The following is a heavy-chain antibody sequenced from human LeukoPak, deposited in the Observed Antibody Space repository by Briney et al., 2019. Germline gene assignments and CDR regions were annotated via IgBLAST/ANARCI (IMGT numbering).Heavy chain of an antibody. J-gene: IGHJ5*02. CDR3: ARVVVVAATAVQYNWFDP. Sequence: PSVKVSCKASGYTFTSYYMHWVRQAPGQGLEWMGWISAYNGNTNYAQKLQGRVTMTTDTSTSTAYMELRSLRSDDTAVYYCARVVVVAATAVQYNWFDPWGQGTLVTVSS. D-gene: IGHD2-15*01. CDR2: ISAYNGNT. CDR1: GYTFTSYY. V-gene: IGHV1-18*04.